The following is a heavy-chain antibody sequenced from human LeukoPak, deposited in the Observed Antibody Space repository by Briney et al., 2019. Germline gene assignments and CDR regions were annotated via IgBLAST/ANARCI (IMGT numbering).Heavy chain of an antibody. CDR1: GGSFSGYF. CDR3: ARVSGYDWESFYDY. Sequence: PSETLSLTCAVYGGSFSGYFWSWIRQPAGKGLEWIGRIYTSGSTNYNPSLKSRVTISVDTSKNQFSLKLSSVTAADTAVYYCARVSGYDWESFYDYWGQGTLVTVSS. J-gene: IGHJ4*02. D-gene: IGHD5-12*01. V-gene: IGHV4-59*10. CDR2: IYTSGST.